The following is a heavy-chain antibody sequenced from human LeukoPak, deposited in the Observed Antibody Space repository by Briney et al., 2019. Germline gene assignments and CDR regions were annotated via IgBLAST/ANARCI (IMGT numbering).Heavy chain of an antibody. Sequence: PSETLSLTCTVSGGSISSYYGRWLRQPAGKGLEWIGRIYTSGSTNYNPSLKSRVTMSVDTSKNQFSLKLSSVTAADTAVYYCARFYGDYVRNWFDPWGQGTLVTVSS. J-gene: IGHJ5*02. D-gene: IGHD4-17*01. CDR3: ARFYGDYVRNWFDP. CDR2: IYTSGST. CDR1: GGSISSYY. V-gene: IGHV4-4*07.